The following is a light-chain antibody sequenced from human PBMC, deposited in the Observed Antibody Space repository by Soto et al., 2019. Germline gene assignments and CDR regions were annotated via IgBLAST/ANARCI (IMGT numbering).Light chain of an antibody. Sequence: EIVMAQSPATLSVSPGERATLSCRASQSVSSNLAWYQQKPGQAPRLLIYGASTRATGIPARFSGSGSGTEFTLTISSLQSEDFAVYYCQHDNNWWTFGQGTKVDI. CDR3: QHDNNWWT. V-gene: IGKV3-15*01. J-gene: IGKJ1*01. CDR1: QSVSSN. CDR2: GAS.